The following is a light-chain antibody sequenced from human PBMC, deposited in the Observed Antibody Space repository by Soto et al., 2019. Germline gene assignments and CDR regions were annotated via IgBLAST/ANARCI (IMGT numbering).Light chain of an antibody. V-gene: IGLV2-8*01. CDR2: EVS. Sequence: QSALTKPPSASGSPGQSVTISCTGTSSDVGGYNYVSWYQQHPGKAPKLMIYEVSKRPSGVPDRFSGSKSGNTASLTVSGLQAEDEADYYCSSYATSNNFVFGTGTKLTVL. CDR3: SSYATSNNFV. CDR1: SSDVGGYNY. J-gene: IGLJ1*01.